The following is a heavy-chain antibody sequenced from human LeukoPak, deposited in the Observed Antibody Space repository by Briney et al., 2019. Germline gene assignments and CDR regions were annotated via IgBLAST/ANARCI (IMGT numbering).Heavy chain of an antibody. J-gene: IGHJ3*02. D-gene: IGHD2-2*01. V-gene: IGHV4-61*02. Sequence: SETLSLTCTVSGGSITIGSYYWSWIRQPAGKGLEWIGRIYTSGSTNYNPSLKSRVTISGDTSKNQFSLKLSSVTAADTAVYYCARHIVVVPAALTGSAFDIWGQGTMVTVSS. CDR2: IYTSGST. CDR3: ARHIVVVPAALTGSAFDI. CDR1: GGSITIGSYY.